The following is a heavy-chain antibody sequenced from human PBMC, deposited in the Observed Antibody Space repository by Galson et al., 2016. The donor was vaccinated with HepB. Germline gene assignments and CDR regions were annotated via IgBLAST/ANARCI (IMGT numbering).Heavy chain of an antibody. CDR2: LASTGASR. CDR3: ARDRGGWPDR. V-gene: IGHV3-48*04. Sequence: SLRLSCAVSGFTLTTAGMNWLRQAPGKGLEWISYLASTGASRYYADSVKGRFTISRDSANNALYLQMNSPRVEDTALYYCARDRGGWPDRWGQGTLVTVSS. CDR1: GFTLTTAG. D-gene: IGHD2-15*01. J-gene: IGHJ4*02.